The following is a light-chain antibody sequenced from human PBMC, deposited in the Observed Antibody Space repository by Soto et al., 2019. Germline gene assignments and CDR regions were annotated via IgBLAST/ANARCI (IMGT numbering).Light chain of an antibody. CDR1: SSDVGGYNY. J-gene: IGLJ2*01. Sequence: QSVLTQPASVSGSPGQSITISCTGTSSDVGGYNYVSWYQQHPGKAPKLMIYDVSNRPSGVSNRFSGSKPGNTASLTISGLQAEDGADYYCSSYTSRSSHVVFGGGTKLTVL. CDR2: DVS. CDR3: SSYTSRSSHVV. V-gene: IGLV2-14*01.